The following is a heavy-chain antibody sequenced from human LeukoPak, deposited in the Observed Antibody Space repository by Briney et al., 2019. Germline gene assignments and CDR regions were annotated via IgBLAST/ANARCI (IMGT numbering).Heavy chain of an antibody. D-gene: IGHD3-3*01. CDR2: INPNSGGT. Sequence: GASVKVSCKASGYTFTGYYMHWVRQAPGQGLEWMGWINPNSGGTNYAQKFQGRVTMTRDTSIGTAYMELSRLRSDDTAVYYCARDKADYDFWSGYSAWGQGTLVTVSS. CDR1: GYTFTGYY. V-gene: IGHV1-2*02. J-gene: IGHJ4*02. CDR3: ARDKADYDFWSGYSA.